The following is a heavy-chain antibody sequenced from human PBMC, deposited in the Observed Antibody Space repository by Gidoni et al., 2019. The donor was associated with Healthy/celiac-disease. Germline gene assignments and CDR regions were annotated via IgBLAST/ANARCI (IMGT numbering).Heavy chain of an antibody. CDR1: GFTFDDYT. D-gene: IGHD6-13*01. CDR2: ISWDGGST. V-gene: IGHV3-43*01. J-gene: IGHJ4*02. Sequence: DVQLVSSGGVLVQPGGSLRLSCASSGFTFDDYTMHWVRQAPGKGLECVYIISWDGGSTYYEDSVKGRFTISRDNRKNSLDRQMNSLRTEDTALYYCAKAGIGGIAAAGDYWGQGTLVTVSS. CDR3: AKAGIGGIAAAGDY.